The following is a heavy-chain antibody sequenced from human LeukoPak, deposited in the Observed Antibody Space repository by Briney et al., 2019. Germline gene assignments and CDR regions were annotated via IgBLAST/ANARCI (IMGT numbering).Heavy chain of an antibody. CDR3: ARAPNARYCSSTSCYRDTFDI. D-gene: IGHD2-2*02. Sequence: ASVKVSCKGSGYTFTSYGISWVRQAPGQGLEWMGWISAYNGNTNYAQKLQGRVTMTTDTSTSTAYMELRSLRSDDTAVYYCARAPNARYCSSTSCYRDTFDIWGQGTMVTVSS. CDR2: ISAYNGNT. CDR1: GYTFTSYG. J-gene: IGHJ3*02. V-gene: IGHV1-18*01.